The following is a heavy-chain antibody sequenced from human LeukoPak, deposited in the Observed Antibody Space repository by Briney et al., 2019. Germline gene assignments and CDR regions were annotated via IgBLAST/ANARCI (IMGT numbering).Heavy chain of an antibody. CDR2: TYYRSKWYK. V-gene: IGHV6-1*01. Sequence: SQTLSLTCAISGDSVSSNSAVWNWIRQSPSRGLEWLGRTYYRSKWYKDYALFVKSRISIDPDTSKNQLSLQLNSVTPEDTGVYYCTSSGSGSSFDYWGREPWSPSPQ. J-gene: IGHJ4*02. CDR1: GDSVSSNSAV. CDR3: TSSGSGSSFDY. D-gene: IGHD3-10*01.